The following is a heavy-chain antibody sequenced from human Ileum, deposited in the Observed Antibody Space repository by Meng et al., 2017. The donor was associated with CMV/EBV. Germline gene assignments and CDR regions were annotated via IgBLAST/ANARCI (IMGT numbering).Heavy chain of an antibody. J-gene: IGHJ4*02. CDR2: IIPIFGTP. CDR3: ARLGQQLVAPPAYFDS. D-gene: IGHD1-1*01. Sequence: VQLVAAGAEVKRPGSSVKVSCKASGGTFSHYGISWIRQTPGQGLEWMGGIIPIFGTPNYAQKFQGRITITADESTQTVYMELSSLTADDTALYFCARLGQQLVAPPAYFDSWGQGTLVTVSS. V-gene: IGHV1-69*12. CDR1: GGTFSHYG.